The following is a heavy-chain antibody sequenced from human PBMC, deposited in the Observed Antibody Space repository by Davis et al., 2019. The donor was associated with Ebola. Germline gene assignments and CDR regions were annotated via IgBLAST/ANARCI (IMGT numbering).Heavy chain of an antibody. CDR1: GFTFSSYG. J-gene: IGHJ4*02. Sequence: PGGSLRLSCAASGFTFSSYGIHWVRQAPGKGLEWVAVISYDGSNKYYADSVKGRFTISRDNSKNTLYLQMNSLRAEDTAVYYCARGEYSSGWYYFDYWGQGTLVTVSS. CDR3: ARGEYSSGWYYFDY. D-gene: IGHD6-19*01. V-gene: IGHV3-30*03. CDR2: ISYDGSNK.